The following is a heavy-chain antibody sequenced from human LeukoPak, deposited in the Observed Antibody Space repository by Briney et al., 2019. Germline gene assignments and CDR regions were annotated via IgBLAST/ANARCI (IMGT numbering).Heavy chain of an antibody. Sequence: GGSLRLSCAASGFTFHHYSMHWVRQPPGKGLEWVSLISWDGGITYYADSVWGRFTISRDNGKNSLSLEMNSLRTEDTALYYCAKDSNTGGYSFGSWGQGTLVTVTS. CDR2: ISWDGGIT. V-gene: IGHV3-43*01. J-gene: IGHJ4*02. CDR3: AKDSNTGGYSFGS. CDR1: GFTFHHYS. D-gene: IGHD5-12*01.